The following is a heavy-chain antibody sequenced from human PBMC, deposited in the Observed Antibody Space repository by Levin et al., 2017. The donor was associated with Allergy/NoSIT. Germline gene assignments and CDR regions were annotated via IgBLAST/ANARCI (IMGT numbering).Heavy chain of an antibody. J-gene: IGHJ4*02. V-gene: IGHV3-48*03. Sequence: GGSLRLSCAASGFTFSSYEMNWVRQAPGKGLEWVSYISSSGITIYYADSVKGRFTISRDNAKNSLYLQMNSLRAEDTAVYYCARTPYYDFGSGAWGEYYFDYWGQGTLVTVSS. D-gene: IGHD3-3*01. CDR3: ARTPYYDFGSGAWGEYYFDY. CDR2: ISSSGITI. CDR1: GFTFSSYE.